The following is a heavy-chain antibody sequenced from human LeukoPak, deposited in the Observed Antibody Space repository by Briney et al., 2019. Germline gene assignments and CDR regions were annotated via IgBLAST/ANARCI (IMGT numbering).Heavy chain of an antibody. D-gene: IGHD3-9*01. CDR2: INSDGSEG. CDR3: ASALRYFDWSAKDPSTSSYYYYYGMDV. J-gene: IGHJ6*02. Sequence: GGSLRLSCAVSGFTFSGFWMSWSRQATGKGLEWVASINSDGSEGYYADVAKGRFTISRDNAKNSLYLQINSLRAEDTAVYYCASALRYFDWSAKDPSTSSYYYYYGMDVWGQGTTVTVSS. V-gene: IGHV3-7*03. CDR1: GFTFSGFW.